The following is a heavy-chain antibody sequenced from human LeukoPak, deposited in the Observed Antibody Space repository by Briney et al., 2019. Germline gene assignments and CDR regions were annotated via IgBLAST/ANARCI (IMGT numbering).Heavy chain of an antibody. J-gene: IGHJ5*02. D-gene: IGHD3-22*01. Sequence: PGGSLRLSCAASGFTFSSYGMHWVRQAPGKVLEWVAFIRYDGSNKYYADSVKGRLTISRDNSKNTLYLQMNSLRAEDTAVYYCAKDVPYYYDSSGIFFDPWGQGTLVTVSS. CDR3: AKDVPYYYDSSGIFFDP. CDR2: IRYDGSNK. V-gene: IGHV3-30*02. CDR1: GFTFSSYG.